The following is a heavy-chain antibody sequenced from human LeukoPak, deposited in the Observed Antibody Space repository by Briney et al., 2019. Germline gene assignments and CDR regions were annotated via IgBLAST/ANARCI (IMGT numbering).Heavy chain of an antibody. CDR3: TKYRSGNFDYYPDLDS. CDR2: TRYDESLK. D-gene: IGHD3-9*01. V-gene: IGHV3-30*02. J-gene: IGHJ4*02. Sequence: GGSLRLSCAASGFTFSHNGMHWVRQAPGKGLEWVAFTRYDESLKYYAGSVRGRFAISRDNSKNTLYLQMNSLRTEDTAIYYCTKYRSGNFDYYPDLDSWGQGILVTVSS. CDR1: GFTFSHNG.